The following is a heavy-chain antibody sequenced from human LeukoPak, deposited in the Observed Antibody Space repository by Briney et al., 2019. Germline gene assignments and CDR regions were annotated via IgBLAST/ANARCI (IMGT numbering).Heavy chain of an antibody. CDR1: GGSISSGDYY. D-gene: IGHD3-10*01. CDR2: IYYSGST. Sequence: SQTLSLACTVSGGSISSGDYYWSWIRQPPGKGLEWIGYIYYSGSTYYNPSLKSRVTISVDTSKNQFSLKLSSVTAADTAVYYCARGGMVRGVIGWFDHWGQGTLVTVSS. CDR3: ARGGMVRGVIGWFDH. J-gene: IGHJ5*02. V-gene: IGHV4-30-4*01.